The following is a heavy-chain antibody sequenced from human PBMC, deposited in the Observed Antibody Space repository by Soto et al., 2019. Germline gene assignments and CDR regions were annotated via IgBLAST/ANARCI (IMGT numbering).Heavy chain of an antibody. CDR1: GFTFNTYG. V-gene: IGHV3-33*08. CDR2: IWYDGINN. D-gene: IGHD2-15*01. J-gene: IGHJ6*02. Sequence: QVQRVESGGGVVQPGGSLRLSWTTSGFTFNTYGMHWVRQAPGKGLEWVAIIWYDGINNDYADSVKGRVTISRDNSTNALYLQMNSLRAEDTALYYCARSDCTGAYCYSWPFNYGVDVWGQGTTVTVSS. CDR3: ARSDCTGAYCYSWPFNYGVDV.